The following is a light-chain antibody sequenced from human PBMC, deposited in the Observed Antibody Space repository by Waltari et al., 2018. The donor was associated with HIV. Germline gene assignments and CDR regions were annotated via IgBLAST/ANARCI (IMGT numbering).Light chain of an antibody. CDR3: HHNFRDPFS. Sequence: DIQMTQIPSSLSACVGDRVTISCRATQDIGNSVSWYQQRPGEVPTLLVYGGFIRQRGVASRITGSGSTTYFSLIISRLQPEDSAKYCCHHNFRDPFSFGGGTKVEI. V-gene: IGKV1-NL1*01. CDR1: QDIGNS. J-gene: IGKJ4*01. CDR2: GGF.